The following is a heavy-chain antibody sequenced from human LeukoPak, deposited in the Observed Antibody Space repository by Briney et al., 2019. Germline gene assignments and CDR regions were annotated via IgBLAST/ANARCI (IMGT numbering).Heavy chain of an antibody. CDR2: ISYDGSNK. V-gene: IGHV3-30*18. D-gene: IGHD1-26*01. Sequence: GRSLRLSCAASGFTFSSYGMHWVRQAPGKGLEWVAVISYDGSNKYYADSVEGRFTISRDNSKNTLYLQMNSLRAEDTAVYYCAKGGYSGSYYFDYWGQGTLVTVSS. CDR1: GFTFSSYG. J-gene: IGHJ4*02. CDR3: AKGGYSGSYYFDY.